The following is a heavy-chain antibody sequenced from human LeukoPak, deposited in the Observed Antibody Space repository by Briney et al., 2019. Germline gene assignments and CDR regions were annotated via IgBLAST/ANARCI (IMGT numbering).Heavy chain of an antibody. CDR3: AKVVAGNIDYYFDY. CDR1: GFTFRSHA. J-gene: IGHJ4*02. D-gene: IGHD2/OR15-2a*01. CDR2: IYENGGTT. Sequence: GGSLRLSCVGSGFTFRSHAMSWVRQAPEKGLEFVSGIYENGGTTYYADSVKGRFSISRDNSKNTLYLQMDSLRGEDTAVYYCAKVVAGNIDYYFDYWGQGILVAVSS. V-gene: IGHV3-23*01.